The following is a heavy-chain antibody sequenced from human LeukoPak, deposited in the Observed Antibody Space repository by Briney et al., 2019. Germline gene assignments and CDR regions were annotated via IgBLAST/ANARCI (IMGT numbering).Heavy chain of an antibody. J-gene: IGHJ5*02. CDR3: AREHH. Sequence: GGSLRLSCAASGFTFSSYAMNWVRQAPGKGLEWVAVISYDGSNKYYADSVKGRFTISRDNSKNTLYLQMNSLRAEDTAVYYCAREHHWGQGTLVTVSS. CDR2: ISYDGSNK. CDR1: GFTFSSYA. V-gene: IGHV3-30*01.